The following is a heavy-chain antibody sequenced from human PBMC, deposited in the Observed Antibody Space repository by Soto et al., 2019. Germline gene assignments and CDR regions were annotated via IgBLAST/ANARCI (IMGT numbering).Heavy chain of an antibody. D-gene: IGHD2-15*01. J-gene: IGHJ4*02. CDR3: ARYRSGGSCYPRKNFDY. CDR1: GGSISSGGYS. Sequence: TSVTMSVTCAVAGGSISSGGYSWSWIRKPPGKGLEWIGYIYYSGSTYYNPSLKSRVTISVDTSKNQFSLKLSSVTAADTAVYYCARYRSGGSCYPRKNFDYWGQGTLVTVSS. CDR2: IYYSGST. V-gene: IGHV4-30-2*03.